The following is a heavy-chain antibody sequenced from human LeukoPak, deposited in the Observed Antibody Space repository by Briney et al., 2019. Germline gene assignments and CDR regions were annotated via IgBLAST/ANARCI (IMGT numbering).Heavy chain of an antibody. D-gene: IGHD4-23*01. CDR1: GFTFSTYD. CDR3: ARGIYGGNVRGWYFDL. CDR2: VGTAGDT. J-gene: IGHJ2*01. Sequence: GGSLRLSCAASGFTFSTYDMHWVRQAAGKGLEWVSRVGTAGDTSYQDSVKGRFAVSREDARNSLYLQMNSLTDGDAAVYYCARGIYGGNVRGWYFDLWGRGTLVTVSS. V-gene: IGHV3-13*01.